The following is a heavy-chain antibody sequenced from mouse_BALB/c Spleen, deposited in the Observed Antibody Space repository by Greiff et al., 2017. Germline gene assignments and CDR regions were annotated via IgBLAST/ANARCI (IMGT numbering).Heavy chain of an antibody. CDR2: IWSGGST. CDR1: GFSLTSYG. J-gene: IGHJ4*01. Sequence: VKLQESGPGLVQPSQSLSITCTVSGFSLTSYGVHWVRQSPGKGLEWLGVIWSGGSTDYNAAFISRLSISKDNSKSQVFFKMNSLQANDTAIYYCASLITTVVAPYAMDYWGQGTSVTVSS. CDR3: ASLITTVVAPYAMDY. V-gene: IGHV2-2*02. D-gene: IGHD1-1*01.